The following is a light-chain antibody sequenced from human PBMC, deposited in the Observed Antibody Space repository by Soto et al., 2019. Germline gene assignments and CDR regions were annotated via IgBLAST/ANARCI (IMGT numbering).Light chain of an antibody. V-gene: IGKV3-15*01. J-gene: IGKJ4*01. CDR2: SAS. CDR3: QQYNSCPLT. CDR1: QGISSH. Sequence: EIMMTQSPSTLSVSPGERATLTCRASQGISSHLAWYQLKPGKAPRLLIYSASTLESGVPSRFSGSRSGTEFTLTISSLQSEDFAVYYCQQYNSCPLTFGGGTKVEIK.